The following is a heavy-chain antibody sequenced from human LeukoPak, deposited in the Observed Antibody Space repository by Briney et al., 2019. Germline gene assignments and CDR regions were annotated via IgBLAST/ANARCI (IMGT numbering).Heavy chain of an antibody. J-gene: IGHJ4*02. CDR3: TCYYYASSGYYFYDY. CDR2: IRSKAKSYPT. D-gene: IGHD3-22*01. Sequence: PTGGSLRLSCAPSGLPFSGSAMHWVRQASGKGLECVDRIRSKAKSYPTAYAASLKGRFTISRHDSKTTAYLQTNSLTTEDTAVYYCTCYYYASSGYYFYDYWGQGTLVTVSS. CDR1: GLPFSGSA. V-gene: IGHV3-73*01.